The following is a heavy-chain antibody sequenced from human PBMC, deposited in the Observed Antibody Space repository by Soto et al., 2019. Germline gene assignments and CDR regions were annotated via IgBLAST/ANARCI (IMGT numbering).Heavy chain of an antibody. J-gene: IGHJ3*01. D-gene: IGHD3-10*01. CDR2: IKSKVDGGTT. CDR1: GLTFRNVW. V-gene: IGHV3-15*01. CDR3: TTDRPFTGGGVITT. Sequence: EVQLVESGGGLVKPGGSLRLSCAASGLTFRNVWMTWVRQAPGKGLEWVGRIKSKVDGGTTDYAASVNGRYTISRDDSKSTLYLQMKSLKTEDTAVYYCTTDRPFTGGGVITTWGQGTMVTVSS.